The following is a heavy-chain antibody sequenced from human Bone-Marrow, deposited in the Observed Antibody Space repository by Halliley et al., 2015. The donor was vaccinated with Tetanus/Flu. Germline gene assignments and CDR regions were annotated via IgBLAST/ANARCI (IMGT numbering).Heavy chain of an antibody. V-gene: IGHV3-74*01. Sequence: LVWVSRINNDGSDETYGDSVKGRFPISRDNARTTVSLEMNGLTGEDTAVYYCARGGEGGFDSWGQGPLVTVSS. CDR2: INNDGSDE. J-gene: IGHJ4*02. CDR3: ARGGEGGFDS.